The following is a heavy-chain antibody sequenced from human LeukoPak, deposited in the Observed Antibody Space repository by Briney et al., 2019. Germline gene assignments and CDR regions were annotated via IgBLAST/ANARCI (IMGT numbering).Heavy chain of an antibody. J-gene: IGHJ4*02. D-gene: IGHD5-12*01. CDR2: IKQDGSEK. V-gene: IGHV3-7*05. CDR1: GFTFSRHW. Sequence: GGSLRLSCAASGFTFSRHWMSWVRQAPGKGLEWVANIKQDGSEKYYVDSVKGRFTISRDNAKNSLYLQMDSLRAEDAAVYYCASTGLEARYSYFDNWGQGTLATVSS. CDR3: ASTGLEARYSYFDN.